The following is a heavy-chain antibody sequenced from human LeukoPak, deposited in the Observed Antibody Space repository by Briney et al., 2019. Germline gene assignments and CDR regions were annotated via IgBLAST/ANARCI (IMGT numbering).Heavy chain of an antibody. CDR3: TTGGYNWKYLAPSDY. V-gene: IGHV3-15*01. J-gene: IGHJ4*02. CDR2: IKNKVDGGTT. D-gene: IGHD1-7*01. Sequence: GGSLRLSCVASGFTFNNAWMSWVRQAPGKGLEWVGRIKNKVDGGTTDYAAPVKDRFTISRDDSNNTLYLEMKGLQTEDSAIYYCTTGGYNWKYLAPSDYWGEALVVAVSS. CDR1: GFTFNNAW.